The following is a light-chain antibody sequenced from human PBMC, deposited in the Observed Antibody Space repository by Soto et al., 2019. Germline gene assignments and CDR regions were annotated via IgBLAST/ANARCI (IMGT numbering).Light chain of an antibody. J-gene: IGLJ1*01. CDR3: TSYAGGNNV. CDR2: EVN. V-gene: IGLV2-8*01. CDR1: SSDVGGYNY. Sequence: QSALTQPPSASGSSGQSVTISCTGTSSDVGGYNYVSWYQQHPGKVPKLMVYEVNKRSSGVPDRFSGSKSGNTASLTVSGLQAEDEADYYCTSYAGGNNVFGTGTKLTVL.